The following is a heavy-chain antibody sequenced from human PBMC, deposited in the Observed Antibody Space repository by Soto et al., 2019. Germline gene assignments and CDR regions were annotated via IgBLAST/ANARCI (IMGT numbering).Heavy chain of an antibody. CDR3: ARDSALVLTGYHEHYYYYGMDV. CDR1: GFTFSSYG. CDR2: IWYDGSNK. D-gene: IGHD3-9*01. Sequence: QVQLVESGGGVVQPGRSLRLSCAASGFTFSSYGMHWVRQAPGKGLEWVAVIWYDGSNKYYADSVKGRFTISRDNSKNTLYLQMNSLRAEDTAVYYCARDSALVLTGYHEHYYYYGMDVWGQGTTVTVSS. J-gene: IGHJ6*02. V-gene: IGHV3-33*01.